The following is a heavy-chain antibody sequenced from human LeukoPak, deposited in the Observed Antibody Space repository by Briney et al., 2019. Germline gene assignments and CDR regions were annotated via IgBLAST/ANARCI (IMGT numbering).Heavy chain of an antibody. CDR3: ARVKSYYYDTSDKDAFDI. CDR2: INPRGGST. D-gene: IGHD3-22*01. V-gene: IGHV1-46*01. Sequence: VASVKVSCKASGYTFTSHFMHWVRQAPGQGLEWMGIINPRGGSTSYTQKFQGRVTMTRDTSTSTVYMELSSLRSEGTAVYYCARVKSYYYDTSDKDAFDIWGQGTMVTVSS. J-gene: IGHJ3*02. CDR1: GYTFTSHF.